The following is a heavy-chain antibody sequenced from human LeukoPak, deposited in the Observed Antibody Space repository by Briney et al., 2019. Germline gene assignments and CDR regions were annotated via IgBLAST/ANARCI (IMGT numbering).Heavy chain of an antibody. CDR2: ISGDGGST. CDR3: ARGGGIDY. V-gene: IGHV3-43*02. CDR1: GFTFDDYA. J-gene: IGHJ4*02. Sequence: PGGSLRLSCAASGFTFDDYAMHWVRQAPGKGLEWVSLISGDGGSTYYADSVKGRFTISRDNAKNTLYLQMNSLRTEDTAVYYCARGGGIDYWGQGTLVTVSS. D-gene: IGHD3-10*01.